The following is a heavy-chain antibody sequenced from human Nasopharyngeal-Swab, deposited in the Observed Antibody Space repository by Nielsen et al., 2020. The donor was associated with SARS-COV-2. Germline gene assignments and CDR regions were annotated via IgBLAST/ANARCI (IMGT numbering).Heavy chain of an antibody. J-gene: IGHJ3*02. CDR1: GFTFSNYA. D-gene: IGHD6-19*01. V-gene: IGHV3-15*01. Sequence: GGSLRLSCAASGFTFSNYAVSWVRQAPGKGLEWVGRMKSESDGGTTDYAAPVKGRSSISRDDSRNTLYLQMNSLKTEDTAVYYCTSGGSTGWYFTAFDMWGQGTMVTVSS. CDR2: MKSESDGGTT. CDR3: TSGGSTGWYFTAFDM.